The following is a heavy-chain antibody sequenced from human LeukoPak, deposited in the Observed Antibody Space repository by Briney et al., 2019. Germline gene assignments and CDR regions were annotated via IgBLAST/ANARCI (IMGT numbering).Heavy chain of an antibody. J-gene: IGHJ4*02. Sequence: GGSLTLSCAASGFTFGDYNMNWVRQAPGKTLEWVSSISSSSIYIYYSDSVKGRFTISRDTAKNSLFLQMDSLRADDTAVYYCARGVAPSYYFDSWGQGTLVTVSS. V-gene: IGHV3-21*01. CDR3: ARGVAPSYYFDS. D-gene: IGHD5-12*01. CDR2: ISSSSIYI. CDR1: GFTFGDYN.